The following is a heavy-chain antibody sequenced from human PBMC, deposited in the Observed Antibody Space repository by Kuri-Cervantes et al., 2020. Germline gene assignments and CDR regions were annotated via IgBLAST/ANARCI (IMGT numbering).Heavy chain of an antibody. V-gene: IGHV4-39*01. CDR2: IYYSGST. CDR1: SGSISSSSYY. CDR3: ARQMATKSDGAFDI. D-gene: IGHD5-24*01. J-gene: IGHJ3*02. Sequence: SETLSLTCTVSSGSISSSSYYWGWIRQPPGKGLEWIGSIYYSGSTYYNPSLKSRVTISVDTSKNQFSLKLSSVTAADTAVYYCARQMATKSDGAFDIWGQGTMVTVSS.